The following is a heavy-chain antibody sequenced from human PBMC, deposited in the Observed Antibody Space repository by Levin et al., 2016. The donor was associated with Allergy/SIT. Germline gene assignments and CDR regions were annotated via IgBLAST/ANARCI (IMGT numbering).Heavy chain of an antibody. Sequence: RQAPGKGLEWIGEINHSGSTNYNPSLKSRVTISVDTSKNQFSLKLSSVTAADTAVYYCARGKGYSGSYRMDDAFDIWGQGTMVTVSS. CDR3: ARGKGYSGSYRMDDAFDI. D-gene: IGHD1-26*01. J-gene: IGHJ3*02. CDR2: INHSGST. V-gene: IGHV4-34*09.